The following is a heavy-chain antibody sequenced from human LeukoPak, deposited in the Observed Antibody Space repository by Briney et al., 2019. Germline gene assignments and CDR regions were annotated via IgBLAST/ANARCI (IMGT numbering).Heavy chain of an antibody. V-gene: IGHV3-30-3*01. D-gene: IGHD3-10*01. CDR3: ARSPALWFGEPSYYFDY. CDR1: GFTFSSYA. CDR2: ISYDGSNK. J-gene: IGHJ4*02. Sequence: PGRSLRLSCAASGFTFSSYAMHWVRQAPGKGLEWVAVISYDGSNKYYADSVKGRFTISRDNSKNTLYLQMNSLRAEDTAVYYCARSPALWFGEPSYYFDYWGQGTLVTVSS.